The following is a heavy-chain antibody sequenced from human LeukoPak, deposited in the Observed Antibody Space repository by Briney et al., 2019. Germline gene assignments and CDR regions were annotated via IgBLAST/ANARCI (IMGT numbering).Heavy chain of an antibody. V-gene: IGHV3-30-3*01. CDR2: ISYDGSNK. CDR3: ARDQTGFDY. D-gene: IGHD3-10*01. CDR1: GFTFSSYA. Sequence: PGRSQRLSCAASGFTFSSYAMHWVRQAPGKGLEWVAVISYDGSNKYYADSVKGRFTISRDNSKNTLYLQMNSLRAEDTAVYYCARDQTGFDYWGQGTLVTVSS. J-gene: IGHJ4*02.